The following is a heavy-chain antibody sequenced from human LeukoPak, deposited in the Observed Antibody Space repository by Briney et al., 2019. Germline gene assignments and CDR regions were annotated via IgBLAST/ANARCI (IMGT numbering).Heavy chain of an antibody. D-gene: IGHD4-17*01. Sequence: GGSLRLSCAASGFTFSNYAMSWVRQAPGEGLESVSAITVSGGTAHYADSVKGRFTISRDNFKNTLYLQMDSLRAEDTALYYCAKKYGDNLRGFDVWGQGTMVTVSS. CDR2: ITVSGGTA. V-gene: IGHV3-23*01. J-gene: IGHJ3*01. CDR1: GFTFSNYA. CDR3: AKKYGDNLRGFDV.